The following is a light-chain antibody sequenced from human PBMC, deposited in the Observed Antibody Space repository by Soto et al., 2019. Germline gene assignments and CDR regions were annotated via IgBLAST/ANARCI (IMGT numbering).Light chain of an antibody. Sequence: QSALTQPPSASGSPGQSVAISCTGTSSDVGGYNYVSWYQQHPGNAPKLMIYDVNKRPSGVPDRFSGSKSGNTASLTVSGLQAEDEADYYCSSYAGSSNVFGTGTKVTVL. CDR3: SSYAGSSNV. CDR1: SSDVGGYNY. CDR2: DVN. J-gene: IGLJ1*01. V-gene: IGLV2-8*01.